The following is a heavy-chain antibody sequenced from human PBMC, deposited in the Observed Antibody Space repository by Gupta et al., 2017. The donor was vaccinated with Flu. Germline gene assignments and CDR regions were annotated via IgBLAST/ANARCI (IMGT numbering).Heavy chain of an antibody. V-gene: IGHV4-59*08. Sequence: QVQLLESGPGLVKPSETLSLTCTLSNGSFTSYYWSWIRQSPAKGLEWIGYVYAAGNTSYAPSLEGRVLISMDSSKKVFYLELDSVTAADSATYYCARHGGASFDRWGPGTLVTVS. D-gene: IGHD2-15*01. CDR1: NGSFTSYY. J-gene: IGHJ4*02. CDR2: VYAAGNT. CDR3: ARHGGASFDR.